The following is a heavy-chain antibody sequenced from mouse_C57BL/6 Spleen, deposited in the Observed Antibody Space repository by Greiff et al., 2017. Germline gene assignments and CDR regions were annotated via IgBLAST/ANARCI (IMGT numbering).Heavy chain of an antibody. CDR2: INYDGSST. V-gene: IGHV5-16*01. D-gene: IGHD2-5*01. CDR3: ARFYSNYAMDY. CDR1: GFTFSDYY. Sequence: EVMLVESEGGLVQPGSSMKLSCTASGFTFSDYYMAWVRQVPEKGLEWVANINYDGSSTYYLDSLKSRFIISRDNAKNILYLQMSSLKSEDTATHYCARFYSNYAMDYWGQGTSVTVSS. J-gene: IGHJ4*01.